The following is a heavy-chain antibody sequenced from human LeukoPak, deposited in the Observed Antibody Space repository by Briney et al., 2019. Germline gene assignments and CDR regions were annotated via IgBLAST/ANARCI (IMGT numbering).Heavy chain of an antibody. J-gene: IGHJ5*02. CDR2: IYYSGST. CDR3: ARQDERGYSYGYPSWFDP. Sequence: PSETLSLTCTVSGGPISSYYWSWIRQPPGKGLEWIGYIYYSGSTNYNPSLKSRVTISVDTSKNQFSLKLSSVTAADTAVYYCARQDERGYSYGYPSWFDPWGQGTLVTVSS. CDR1: GGPISSYY. V-gene: IGHV4-59*08. D-gene: IGHD5-18*01.